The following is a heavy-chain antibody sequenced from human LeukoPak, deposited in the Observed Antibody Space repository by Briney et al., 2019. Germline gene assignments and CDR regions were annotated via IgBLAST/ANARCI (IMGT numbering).Heavy chain of an antibody. Sequence: SETLSLTCTVSGGSLSSYYWSWIRQPPGKGLEWIGCIYYSGSTNCNPSLKSRVTMSVDTSKNQVSLKVNSVTAADTAVYFCARQPPDTASFDYWGQGTLVTVSS. V-gene: IGHV4-59*01. CDR2: IYYSGST. D-gene: IGHD3-22*01. CDR3: ARQPPDTASFDY. CDR1: GGSLSSYY. J-gene: IGHJ4*02.